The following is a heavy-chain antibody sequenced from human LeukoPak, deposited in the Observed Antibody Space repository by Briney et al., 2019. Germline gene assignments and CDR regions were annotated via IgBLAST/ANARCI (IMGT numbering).Heavy chain of an antibody. CDR3: ARTTSIAARPANKVGMT. CDR1: GGSFSGYY. V-gene: IGHV4-34*01. J-gene: IGHJ5*02. D-gene: IGHD6-6*01. Sequence: SETLSLTCAVYGGSFSGYYWSWIRQPPGKGLEWIGEINHSGSTNYNPSLKSRATISVDTSKNQFSLKLSSVTAADTAVYYCARTTSIAARPANKVGMTWGQGTLVTVSS. CDR2: INHSGST.